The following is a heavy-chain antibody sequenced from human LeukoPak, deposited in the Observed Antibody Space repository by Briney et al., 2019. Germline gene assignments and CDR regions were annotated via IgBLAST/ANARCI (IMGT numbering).Heavy chain of an antibody. J-gene: IGHJ4*02. D-gene: IGHD6-13*01. CDR2: MYYRGNT. CDR1: GGSISSYY. Sequence: SETLSLTCTVSGGSISSYYWSWIRQPPGKGLEGIGYMYYRGNTNYDPSLKSRVTISIDTPNNQFSLKLSSVTAADTAVYYCATGVHGIAAAGDYYFDYRGQGTLVTVSS. CDR3: ATGVHGIAAAGDYYFDY. V-gene: IGHV4-59*01.